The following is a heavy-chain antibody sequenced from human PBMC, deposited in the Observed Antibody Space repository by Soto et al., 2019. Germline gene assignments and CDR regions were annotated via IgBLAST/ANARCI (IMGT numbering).Heavy chain of an antibody. CDR3: ARGWGDNNQPKYPRVNWFDP. Sequence: ASVKVSCKASGYTFTSYGISWVRQAPGQGLEWMGWISAYNGNTNYAQKLQGRVTMTTDTSTSTAYMELRSLRSDDTAVYYCARGWGDNNQPKYPRVNWFDPWGQGTLVTVSS. D-gene: IGHD3-9*01. CDR2: ISAYNGNT. V-gene: IGHV1-18*01. J-gene: IGHJ5*02. CDR1: GYTFTSYG.